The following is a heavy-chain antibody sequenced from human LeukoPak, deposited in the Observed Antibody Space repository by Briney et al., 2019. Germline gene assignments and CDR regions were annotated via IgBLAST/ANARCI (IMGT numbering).Heavy chain of an antibody. CDR3: ARASSWYSYGMDV. D-gene: IGHD6-13*01. Sequence: ASVKVSCKASGYTFTDYYIHWVRQAPGQGLEWMGWINPNSGGTNSPQKFQGRVTLTRDTSISTAYMELGRLGSDDTAVYFCARASSWYSYGMDVWGQGTTVTVSS. CDR2: INPNSGGT. V-gene: IGHV1-2*02. J-gene: IGHJ6*02. CDR1: GYTFTDYY.